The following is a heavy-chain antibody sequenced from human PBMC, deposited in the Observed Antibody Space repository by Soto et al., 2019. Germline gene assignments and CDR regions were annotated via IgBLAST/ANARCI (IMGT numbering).Heavy chain of an antibody. CDR3: ARIRESCSGGSCGF. Sequence: ASVKVSCKASGYTFTTYAIHWVRQAPGQRLEWMGWINAGNGNTKYSQKFQGRVTITRDTSASTAYMELSSLRSEDTAVYYCARIRESCSGGSCGFWGQRPLGTV. J-gene: IGHJ1*01. CDR1: GYTFTTYA. V-gene: IGHV1-3*01. CDR2: INAGNGNT. D-gene: IGHD2-15*01.